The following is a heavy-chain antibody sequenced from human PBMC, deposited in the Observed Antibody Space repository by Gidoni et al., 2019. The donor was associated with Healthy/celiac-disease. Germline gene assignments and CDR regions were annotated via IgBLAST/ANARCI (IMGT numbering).Heavy chain of an antibody. CDR2: ISGSGGST. CDR3: AKAHDYGDYGYYGMDV. J-gene: IGHJ6*02. CDR1: GFTFSSYA. D-gene: IGHD4-17*01. Sequence: EVQLVESGGGLVQPGGSLRLSCAASGFTFSSYAMSWVRQAPGKGLEWVSAISGSGGSTYYADSVKGRFTISRDNSKNTLYLQMNSLRAEDTAVYYCAKAHDYGDYGYYGMDVWGQGTTVTVSS. V-gene: IGHV3-23*04.